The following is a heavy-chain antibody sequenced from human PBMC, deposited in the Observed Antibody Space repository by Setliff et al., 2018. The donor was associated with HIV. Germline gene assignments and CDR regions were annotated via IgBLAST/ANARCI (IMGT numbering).Heavy chain of an antibody. Sequence: GASVKVSCKASGYTFTTYHMHWLRQAPGQGLEWMGIINPKNRSTTYAQSFQDRVTITSDTSTNTFYMELSSLTSEDTAVYYCTRNLYYYASGIHFGVYWGQGTPVTVSS. J-gene: IGHJ4*02. CDR3: TRNLYYYASGIHFGVY. CDR2: INPKNRST. V-gene: IGHV1-46*01. D-gene: IGHD3-10*01. CDR1: GYTFTTYH.